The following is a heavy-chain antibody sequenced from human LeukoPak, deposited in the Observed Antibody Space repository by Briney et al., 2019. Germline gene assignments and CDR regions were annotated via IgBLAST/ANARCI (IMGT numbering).Heavy chain of an antibody. J-gene: IGHJ4*02. CDR2: IYYSGRT. V-gene: IGHV4-59*01. Sequence: PSETLSLTCTVSGGSISSYYWNWIRQPPGKGLEWIGYIYYSGRTSYNPSLKSRVTISVDTSKNQFSLKLSSMTAADTAVYYCAREDNPGYFDDSGQRALVTVSS. CDR3: AREDNPGYFDD. CDR1: GGSISSYY.